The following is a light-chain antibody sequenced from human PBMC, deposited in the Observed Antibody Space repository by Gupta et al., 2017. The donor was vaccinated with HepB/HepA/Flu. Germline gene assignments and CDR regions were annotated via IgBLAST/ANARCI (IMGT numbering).Light chain of an antibody. Sequence: EIVLTQSPATVSLSPGERATLSCRASQSVSNYLAWYQQKPGQPPRLLIYDTSYRATGIPGRFSGSGSGTDLTLTISSLEPDDIGVYYCQQRSNWPLSFGGGTKLEIK. J-gene: IGKJ4*01. CDR2: DTS. V-gene: IGKV3-11*01. CDR1: QSVSNY. CDR3: QQRSNWPLS.